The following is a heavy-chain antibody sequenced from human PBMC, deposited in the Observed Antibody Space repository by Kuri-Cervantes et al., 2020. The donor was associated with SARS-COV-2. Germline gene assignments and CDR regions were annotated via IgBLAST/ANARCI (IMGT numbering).Heavy chain of an antibody. D-gene: IGHD1-26*01. Sequence: GGSLRLSCAASGFTFSGHWIHWVRQAPGKGLEWVSIIHSGGSIYFADAVKGRFTISRDNSKNTLYLQMNSLRAEDTAVYYRARGGIVGAMPFDSWGQGTLVNVSS. V-gene: IGHV3-53*01. CDR2: IHSGGSI. J-gene: IGHJ4*02. CDR1: GFTFSGHW. CDR3: ARGGIVGAMPFDS.